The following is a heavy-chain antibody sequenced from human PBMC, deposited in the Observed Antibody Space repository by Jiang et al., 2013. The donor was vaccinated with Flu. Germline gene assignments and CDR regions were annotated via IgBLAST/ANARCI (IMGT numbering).Heavy chain of an antibody. D-gene: IGHD3-22*01. CDR1: GGTFSSFN. V-gene: IGHV1-69*06. J-gene: IGHJ4*02. CDR2: IIPMFDTT. CDR3: ARNWDDYDSGGCFDY. Sequence: SGAEVKKPGSSVTVSCKASGGTFSSFNLNWVRQAPGQGLEWMGEIIPMFDTTIYAQKFQGRVTITADKSTDTVYMELSSLTSADTAIYYCARNWDDYDSGGCFDYVGPGNPGHRLL.